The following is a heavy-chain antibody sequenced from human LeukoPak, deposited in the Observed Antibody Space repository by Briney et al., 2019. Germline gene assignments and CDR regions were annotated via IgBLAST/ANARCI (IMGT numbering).Heavy chain of an antibody. Sequence: SVKVSCKASGGTFSSYAISWVRQAPGQGLEWMGGITPIFGTANYAQKFQGRVTITADESTSTAYMELSSLRSEDTAVYYCARVAVRNYWYYFDYWGQGTLVTVSS. CDR2: ITPIFGTA. J-gene: IGHJ4*02. CDR3: ARVAVRNYWYYFDY. CDR1: GGTFSSYA. D-gene: IGHD4-11*01. V-gene: IGHV1-69*13.